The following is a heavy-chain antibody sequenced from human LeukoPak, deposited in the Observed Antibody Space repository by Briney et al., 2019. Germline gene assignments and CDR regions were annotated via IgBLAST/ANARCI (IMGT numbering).Heavy chain of an antibody. D-gene: IGHD3-10*01. V-gene: IGHV3-23*01. Sequence: GGSLRLSCAASGFTFSSYAMSWVRQAPGKGLEWVSAISGRGGSTYYADSVKGRFTISRDNSKNTLYLQMNSLRAGDTAVYYCAKLLLWFGESAFDIWGQGTMVTVSS. CDR3: AKLLLWFGESAFDI. J-gene: IGHJ3*02. CDR1: GFTFSSYA. CDR2: ISGRGGST.